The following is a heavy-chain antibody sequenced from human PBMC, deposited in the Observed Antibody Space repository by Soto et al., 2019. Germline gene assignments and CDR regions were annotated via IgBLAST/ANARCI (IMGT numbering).Heavy chain of an antibody. CDR2: IYWDDDK. J-gene: IGHJ5*02. D-gene: IGHD3-16*01. Sequence: QITLKESGPTLVKPTQTLTLTCTFSGVSLTTRVVGVGWIRQPPGKALECLALIYWDDDKRYSPSLQSRLSITKDTSKNQVVLTMTNVDPVDTATYDCAHIPNYYQYDWFDPWGQGTLVSVSS. V-gene: IGHV2-5*02. CDR1: GVSLTTRVVG. CDR3: AHIPNYYQYDWFDP.